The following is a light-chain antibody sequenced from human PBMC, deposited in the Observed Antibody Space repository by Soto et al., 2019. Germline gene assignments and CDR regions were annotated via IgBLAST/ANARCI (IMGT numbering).Light chain of an antibody. Sequence: EIVMTRSPATLSVSPGERATLSCRASQSVSSNLAWYQQKPGQAPRLLIYGASTRATGIPARFSGSGSGTEFTHTISSLQSEDFAVYYGQQYNNWPFTFGPGTNVDIK. CDR2: GAS. J-gene: IGKJ3*01. V-gene: IGKV3D-15*01. CDR3: QQYNNWPFT. CDR1: QSVSSN.